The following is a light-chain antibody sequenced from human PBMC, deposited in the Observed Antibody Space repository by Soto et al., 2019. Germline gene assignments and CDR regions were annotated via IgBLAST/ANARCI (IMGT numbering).Light chain of an antibody. J-gene: IGLJ2*01. Sequence: QSVLTQPPSASGSPGQSVTISCTGTSSDVGGYHYVSWYQQHPGKAPKLIISEVNKRPSGVPDRFSGSKSGNTASLTVSGLQAEDEADYYCSSYAGSNNLYVVFGGGTKLTVL. CDR2: EVN. CDR1: SSDVGGYHY. CDR3: SSYAGSNNLYVV. V-gene: IGLV2-8*01.